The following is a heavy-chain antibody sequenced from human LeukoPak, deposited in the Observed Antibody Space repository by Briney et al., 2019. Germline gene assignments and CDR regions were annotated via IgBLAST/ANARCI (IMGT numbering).Heavy chain of an antibody. Sequence: PGGSLRLSCAASGFTFSSYAMSWVRQAPGKGLEWVSAISGSGGSTYYADSVKGRFTISRDNSKNTLYLQMNSLRAEDTAVYYCAKDFKVTTTMYYFDYWGQGTLVTVSS. J-gene: IGHJ4*02. V-gene: IGHV3-23*01. CDR3: AKDFKVTTTMYYFDY. CDR1: GFTFSSYA. D-gene: IGHD4-17*01. CDR2: ISGSGGST.